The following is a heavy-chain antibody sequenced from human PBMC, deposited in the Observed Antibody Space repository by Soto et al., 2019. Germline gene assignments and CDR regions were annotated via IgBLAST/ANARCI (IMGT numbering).Heavy chain of an antibody. D-gene: IGHD1-26*01. J-gene: IGHJ4*02. CDR3: ARRLAPSVSALGY. V-gene: IGHV3-30-3*01. CDR2: ISENGDRQ. Sequence: PGGSLRLSCTVPGLTFSSSSVHWVRQAPGKGLEWVAVISENGDRQYSTDSVRGRFLVSRDTFNNTIYLQMNSLRPEDTGEYFCARRLAPSVSALGYWGQGALVNVSS. CDR1: GLTFSSSS.